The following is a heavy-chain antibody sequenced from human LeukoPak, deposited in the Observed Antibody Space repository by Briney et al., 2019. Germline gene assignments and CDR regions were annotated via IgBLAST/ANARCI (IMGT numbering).Heavy chain of an antibody. CDR1: GYTFTGYY. CDR3: ARDLRTTVVTTPGGY. V-gene: IGHV1-2*02. D-gene: IGHD4-23*01. J-gene: IGHJ4*02. CDR2: INPNSGGT. Sequence: GASVKVSCKASGYTFTGYYMHWVRPAPGQGLEWMGWINPNSGGTNYAQKFQGRVTMTRDTSISTAYMELSRLRSDDTAVYYCARDLRTTVVTTPGGYWGQGTLVTVSS.